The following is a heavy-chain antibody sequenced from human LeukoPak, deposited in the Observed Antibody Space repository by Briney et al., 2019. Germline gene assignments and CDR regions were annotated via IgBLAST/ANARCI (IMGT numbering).Heavy chain of an antibody. Sequence: GVSLRLSCAASRFTFNHYSMIWVRQAPGKGLEWVSYISSSSSTIYYADSVKGRFTISRDNAKNSLYLQMNSLRDKDTDVYYFARDYGGNSVFLYWGQGNLVTVSS. J-gene: IGHJ4*02. CDR3: ARDYGGNSVFLY. CDR2: ISSSSSTI. V-gene: IGHV3-48*02. CDR1: RFTFNHYS. D-gene: IGHD4-23*01.